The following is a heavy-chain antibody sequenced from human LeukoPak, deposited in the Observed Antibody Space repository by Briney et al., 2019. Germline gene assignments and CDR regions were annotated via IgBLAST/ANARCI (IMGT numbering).Heavy chain of an antibody. Sequence: PGRSLRLSCAASGVTFSRTSMHWVRQSPGKGLEWVAVISFDGGTKYYADSVKGRLTVSRDNSKKALYLQMNSLRTEDTAVYFCARGLTAIRGIEYSYYGMDVWGQGTTVTVSS. D-gene: IGHD3-10*01. J-gene: IGHJ6*02. CDR3: ARGLTAIRGIEYSYYGMDV. V-gene: IGHV3-30-3*01. CDR2: ISFDGGTK. CDR1: GVTFSRTS.